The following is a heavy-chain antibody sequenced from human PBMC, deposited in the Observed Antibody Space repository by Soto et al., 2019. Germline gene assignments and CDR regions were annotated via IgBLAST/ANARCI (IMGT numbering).Heavy chain of an antibody. J-gene: IGHJ5*02. V-gene: IGHV1-18*01. CDR1: GYTFTSYG. D-gene: IGHD3-22*01. Sequence: QVQLVQSGAEVKKPGASVKVSCKASGYTFTSYGISWVRQAPGQGLEWMGWISAYNGNTNYAQKRQGRVTMPTDTSTSTAYMELRSLRSDDTAVYYCARARLYYYDSSGNWFDPWGQGTLVTVSS. CDR2: ISAYNGNT. CDR3: ARARLYYYDSSGNWFDP.